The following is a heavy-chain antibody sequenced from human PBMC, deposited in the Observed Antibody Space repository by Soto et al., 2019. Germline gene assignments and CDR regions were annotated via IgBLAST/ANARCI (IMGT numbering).Heavy chain of an antibody. CDR3: AXSTNDYGDRH. D-gene: IGHD4-17*01. Sequence: QVQLVQSGAEVKKPGASVKVSCKASGYTFTSYDINWVRQATGQGLEWMGWMNPNSGNTGYAQKFQGRVTMTRNTSXXXAYXXXSSXRSEXXAXYXCAXSTNDYGDRHWGQGTLVTVSS. V-gene: IGHV1-8*01. J-gene: IGHJ4*02. CDR1: GYTFTSYD. CDR2: MNPNSGNT.